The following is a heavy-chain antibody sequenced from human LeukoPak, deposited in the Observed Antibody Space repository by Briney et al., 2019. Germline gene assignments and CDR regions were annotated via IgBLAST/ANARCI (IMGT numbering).Heavy chain of an antibody. D-gene: IGHD5-24*01. V-gene: IGHV4-59*01. CDR3: ARGEMASKFDY. Sequence: SETLSLTCTVSGASFSSYYWSWIRQPPGKGLEWIGYIYYSGSTTYNPSLKSRVTISVDTSKNQFSLMLSSVPAADTAVYYCARGEMASKFDYWGPGTLVTV. J-gene: IGHJ4*02. CDR2: IYYSGST. CDR1: GASFSSYY.